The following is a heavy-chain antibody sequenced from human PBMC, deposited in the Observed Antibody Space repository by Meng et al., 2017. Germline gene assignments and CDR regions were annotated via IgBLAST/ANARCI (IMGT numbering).Heavy chain of an antibody. D-gene: IGHD2-8*02. V-gene: IGHV6-1*01. J-gene: IGHJ4*02. CDR1: GDSVSSNSAA. CDR3: ARGVVYAISYFDY. CDR2: TYYRSKWYN. Sequence: QRAGPGMVKPAPHLSLTWSIPGDSVSSNSAAWSWIRQSPSRGLGWLGRTYYRSKWYNDYAVSVKSRITINPDTSKNQFSLQLNSVTPEDTAVYYCARGVVYAISYFDYWGQGTLVTVSS.